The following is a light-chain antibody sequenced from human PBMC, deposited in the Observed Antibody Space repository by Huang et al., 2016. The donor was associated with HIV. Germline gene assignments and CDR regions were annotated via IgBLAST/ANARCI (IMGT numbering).Light chain of an antibody. J-gene: IGKJ4*01. CDR2: DAS. CDR1: TSVSSS. CDR3: QQRSNWPPLT. Sequence: EIVLTQSPATLSLSPRDKATLPCRASTSVSSSLAWYHQKHGQAPRLLIYDASHRAAGNPASCSGSGSGTDFTLTISSREPEDFALDYCQQRSNWPPLTFGGGTKVEIK. V-gene: IGKV3-11*01.